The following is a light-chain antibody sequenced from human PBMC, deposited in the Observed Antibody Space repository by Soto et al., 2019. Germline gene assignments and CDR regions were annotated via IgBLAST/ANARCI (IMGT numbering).Light chain of an antibody. CDR2: DVI. CDR3: LSDRGGYTFGA. V-gene: IGLV2-11*01. Sequence: QSALTQPRSVSGSPGQSVTISCTGTSSDVGGYDYGSWYQQHPGKAPKLMIYDVIKRPSGLPDRFSGSKSRNTPTLTIVGPHHEGAPVYYCLSDRGGYTFGALGGGTKLTFL. J-gene: IGLJ3*02. CDR1: SSDVGGYDY.